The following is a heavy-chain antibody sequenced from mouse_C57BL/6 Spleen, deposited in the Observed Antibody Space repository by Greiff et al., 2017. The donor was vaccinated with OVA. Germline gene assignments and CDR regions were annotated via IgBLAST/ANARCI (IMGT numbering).Heavy chain of an antibody. CDR3: ARHLYGSGFAY. Sequence: DVKLVESGGGLVQPGGSLKLSCAASGFTFSDYYMYWVRQTPEKRLEWVAYISNGGGSTYYPDTVKGRFTISRDNAKNTLYLQMSRLKSEDTAMYYCARHLYGSGFAYWGQGTLVTVSA. CDR2: ISNGGGST. D-gene: IGHD1-1*01. CDR1: GFTFSDYY. J-gene: IGHJ3*01. V-gene: IGHV5-12*01.